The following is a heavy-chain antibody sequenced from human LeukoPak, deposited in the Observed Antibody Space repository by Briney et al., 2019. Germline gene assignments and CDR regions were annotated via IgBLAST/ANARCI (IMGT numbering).Heavy chain of an antibody. CDR3: ARVSTTKVFDY. D-gene: IGHD1-14*01. Sequence: PSGSLSLTCAVSGGSISSSNWWSWVRQPPGKGLEGIGEIYHSGSTNYNPSLRSRVTISVDKAKNQLSLKLSSVTAADTAVYYCARVSTTKVFDYWGQGTLVTVSS. CDR1: GGSISSSNW. V-gene: IGHV4-4*02. J-gene: IGHJ4*02. CDR2: IYHSGST.